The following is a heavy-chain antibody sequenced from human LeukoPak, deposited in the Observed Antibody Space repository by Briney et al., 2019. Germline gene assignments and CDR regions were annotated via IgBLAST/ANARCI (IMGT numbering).Heavy chain of an antibody. CDR1: GFSFSDHY. Sequence: GGPLRLSCAASGFSFSDHYMDWVRQAPGKGLEWVARIRNKANTYITEYAASVRGRFIISRDDSKNSLYLQMNSLKTEDTAVYYCAKDRGGGFFDYWGQGALVTVSS. J-gene: IGHJ4*02. V-gene: IGHV3-72*01. CDR3: AKDRGGGFFDY. CDR2: IRNKANTYIT. D-gene: IGHD3-16*01.